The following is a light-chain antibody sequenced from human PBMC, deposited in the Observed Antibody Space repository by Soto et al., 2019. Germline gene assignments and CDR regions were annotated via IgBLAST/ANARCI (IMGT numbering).Light chain of an antibody. CDR3: QQSYITLYS. CDR1: QILNNR. CDR2: GAF. V-gene: IGKV1-39*01. J-gene: IGKJ2*01. Sequence: DIQMTQSPSTLSASVGDRVTITCRASQILNNRLSWYQQKPGKAPNLLISGAFNLQSGVPSRFSGSGSGTDFTLTISSLQPEDFATYYCQQSYITLYSCGQGTRLEIK.